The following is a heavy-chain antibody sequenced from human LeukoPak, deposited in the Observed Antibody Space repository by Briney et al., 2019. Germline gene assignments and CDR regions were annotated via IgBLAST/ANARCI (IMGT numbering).Heavy chain of an antibody. CDR1: GFTVSSNY. CDR3: ARAGLYYDSSGYIDY. V-gene: IGHV3-66*01. J-gene: IGHJ4*02. Sequence: PGGSLRLSCAASGFTVSSNYMSWVRPAPGKGLEWVSDVYSGGSTYYADSVKGRFTISRDNSKSRLYLQMNSLRAEDTAVYYCARAGLYYDSSGYIDYWGQGTLVTVSS. CDR2: VYSGGST. D-gene: IGHD3-22*01.